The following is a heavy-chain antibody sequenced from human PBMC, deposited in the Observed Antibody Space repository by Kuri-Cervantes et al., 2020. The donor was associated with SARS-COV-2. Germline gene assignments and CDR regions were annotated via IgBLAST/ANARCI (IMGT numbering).Heavy chain of an antibody. CDR3: AKRPLGATVGDY. V-gene: IGHV3-21*01. J-gene: IGHJ4*02. D-gene: IGHD1-26*01. CDR2: ISSRSSYI. Sequence: GESLKISCAASGFTFSNYNMNWVRQAPGKGLEWVSSISSRSSYIYYADSVKGRFTISRDNYKNTLYLQINILGAEDTAVYYCAKRPLGATVGDYWGQGTLVTVSS. CDR1: GFTFSNYN.